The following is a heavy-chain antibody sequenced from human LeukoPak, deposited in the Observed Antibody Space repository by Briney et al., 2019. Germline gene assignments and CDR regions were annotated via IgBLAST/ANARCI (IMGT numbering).Heavy chain of an antibody. D-gene: IGHD3-10*01. CDR2: IYYTGST. CDR3: ARQCLENYYTYKLVG. Sequence: PSETLSLTCTVSGGSLSSYYWSWIRQPPGRALEWIGSIYYTGSTNYNPSPKSRGTISEDTYKNQSSLKLRYVPAADTAAYYCARQCLENYYTYKLVGRGQGTLVPV. J-gene: IGHJ1*01. V-gene: IGHV4-59*08. CDR1: GGSLSSYY.